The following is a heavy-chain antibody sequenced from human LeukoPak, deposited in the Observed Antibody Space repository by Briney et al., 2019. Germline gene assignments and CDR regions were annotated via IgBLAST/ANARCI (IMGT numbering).Heavy chain of an antibody. CDR1: GFTFSSYG. CDR3: ARDRGLRREDDAFDI. J-gene: IGHJ3*02. D-gene: IGHD4-17*01. Sequence: SGGSLRLSCAASGFTFSSYGMHWVRQAPGKGLEWVAVIWYDGSNKYYADSVKGRFTISRDNSKNTLYLQMNSLRAEDTAVYYCARDRGLRREDDAFDIWGQGTMVTVSS. CDR2: IWYDGSNK. V-gene: IGHV3-33*08.